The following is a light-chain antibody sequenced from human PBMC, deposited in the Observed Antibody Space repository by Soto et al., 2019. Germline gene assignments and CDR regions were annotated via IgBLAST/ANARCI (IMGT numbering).Light chain of an antibody. CDR2: DAS. Sequence: DILMTQSPSTLSASVGDRVTITCRASQSISSWLAWYQQKSGKAPHLLIYDASTLESGVPSRFRGSGSGTEFSLTISSLQPDDFATYYCQEYESHLRTFGPGTKVEI. CDR3: QEYESHLRT. J-gene: IGKJ1*01. V-gene: IGKV1-5*01. CDR1: QSISSW.